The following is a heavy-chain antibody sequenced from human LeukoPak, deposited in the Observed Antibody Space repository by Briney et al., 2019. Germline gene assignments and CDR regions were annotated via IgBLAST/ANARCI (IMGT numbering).Heavy chain of an antibody. Sequence: GGSLRLSCAASGFTFSDYYMSWIRQAPGKGLEGVSYISSSSSYTNYADSVKGRFTISRDNAKNSLYLQMNSLRAEDTAVYYCARDRYDFWGYYYYGMDVWGQGTTVTVSS. CDR1: GFTFSDYY. J-gene: IGHJ6*02. D-gene: IGHD3-3*01. CDR3: ARDRYDFWGYYYYGMDV. V-gene: IGHV3-11*06. CDR2: ISSSSSYT.